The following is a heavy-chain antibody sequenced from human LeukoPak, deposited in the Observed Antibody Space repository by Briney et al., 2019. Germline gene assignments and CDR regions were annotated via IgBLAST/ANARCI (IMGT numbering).Heavy chain of an antibody. Sequence: AASVKVSCKASGYTFTSYGISWVRQAPGQGLEWMGGIIPIFGTANYAQKFQGRVTITADESTSTAYMELSSLRSEDTAVYYCARRVYKVTGGAFDIWGQGTMVTVSS. CDR3: ARRVYKVTGGAFDI. CDR1: GYTFTSYG. D-gene: IGHD5-24*01. CDR2: IIPIFGTA. J-gene: IGHJ3*02. V-gene: IGHV1-69*13.